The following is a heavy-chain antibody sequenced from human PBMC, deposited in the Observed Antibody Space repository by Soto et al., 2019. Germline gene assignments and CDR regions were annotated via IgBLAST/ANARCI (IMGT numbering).Heavy chain of an antibody. J-gene: IGHJ4*02. V-gene: IGHV3-11*01. Sequence: PGGPLRLSCAASGFTFSAYYMSWIRQAQGKGLEWGSYISSSGSTIYYADSVKGRFTISRDNAKNSLYLQMNSLRAEDTAVYYCARTVILTGYYLPLDYWGQGTLVTVSS. CDR2: ISSSGSTI. D-gene: IGHD3-9*01. CDR1: GFTFSAYY. CDR3: ARTVILTGYYLPLDY.